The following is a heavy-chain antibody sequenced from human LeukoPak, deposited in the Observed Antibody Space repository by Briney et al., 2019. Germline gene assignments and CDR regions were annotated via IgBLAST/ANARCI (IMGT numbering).Heavy chain of an antibody. V-gene: IGHV4-4*07. D-gene: IGHD3-10*01. Sequence: PSETLSLTCTVSGGSISSYYWSWIRQPAGKGLEWIGRIDTSGNTNYKPSLKSRVTMSVDTSKNQFSLKLSSVTAADTAVYYCAKVAKYYYGSETYFFFEHWGQGILVTVSS. CDR2: IDTSGNT. J-gene: IGHJ4*02. CDR3: AKVAKYYYGSETYFFFEH. CDR1: GGSISSYY.